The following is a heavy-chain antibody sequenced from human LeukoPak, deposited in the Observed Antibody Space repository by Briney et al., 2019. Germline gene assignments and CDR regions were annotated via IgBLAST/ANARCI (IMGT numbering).Heavy chain of an antibody. Sequence: GGSLRLSCAASRFTFSNFWMHWVRQAPGKGLEWVANIKQDGTNAYYVDSVKGRFTISRDNSKNTVSLQMNNLRAEDTAVYFCARHDSFIPYWGQGTLVTVTS. V-gene: IGHV3-7*03. CDR1: RFTFSNFW. D-gene: IGHD3-16*02. J-gene: IGHJ4*02. CDR2: IKQDGTNA. CDR3: ARHDSFIPY.